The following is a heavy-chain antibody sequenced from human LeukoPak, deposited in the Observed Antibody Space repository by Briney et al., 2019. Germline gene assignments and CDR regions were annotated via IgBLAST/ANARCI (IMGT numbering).Heavy chain of an antibody. CDR1: GFTFSSYA. CDR2: ISGSGGST. CDR3: AKVTQQLVRFDAFDI. Sequence: GGSLRLSCAASGFTFSSYAMIWVRQAPGKGLEWVSAISGSGGSTYYADSVKGRFTISRDNSKNTLYLQMNSLRAEDTAVYYCAKVTQQLVRFDAFDIWGQGTMVTVSS. D-gene: IGHD6-13*01. V-gene: IGHV3-23*01. J-gene: IGHJ3*02.